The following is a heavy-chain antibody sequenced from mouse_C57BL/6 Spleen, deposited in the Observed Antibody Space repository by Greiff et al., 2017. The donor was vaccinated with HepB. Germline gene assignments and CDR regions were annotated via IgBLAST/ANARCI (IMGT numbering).Heavy chain of an antibody. V-gene: IGHV1-76*01. J-gene: IGHJ1*03. CDR2: IYPGSGNT. CDR3: ARESYDYNWYFDV. D-gene: IGHD2-4*01. Sequence: VQLQQSGAELVRPGASVKLSCKASGYTFTDYYINWVKQRPGQGLEWIARIYPGSGNTYYNEKFKGKATLTAEKSSSTAYMQLSSLTSEDSAVYFCARESYDYNWYFDVWGTGTTVTVSS. CDR1: GYTFTDYY.